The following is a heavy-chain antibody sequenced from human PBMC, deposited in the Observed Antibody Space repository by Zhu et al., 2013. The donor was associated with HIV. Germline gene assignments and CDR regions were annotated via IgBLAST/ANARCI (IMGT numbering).Heavy chain of an antibody. J-gene: IGHJ4*02. Sequence: QVQLVQSGAEVKKPGASVKVACKASGYTFTRYAMHWVRQAPGQTLEWMGWIHAGNGNTKYSQKFQGRVTITRDTSASTAYMQISSLRFDDSAVYYCASNYGDIDYWGQGILGHRLL. CDR1: GYTFTRYA. CDR3: ASNYGDIDY. CDR2: IHAGNGNT. V-gene: IGHV1-3*01. D-gene: IGHD5-12*01.